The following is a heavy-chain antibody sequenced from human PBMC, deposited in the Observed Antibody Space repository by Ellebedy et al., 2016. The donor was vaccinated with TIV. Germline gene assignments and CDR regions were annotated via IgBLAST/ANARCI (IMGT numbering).Heavy chain of an antibody. J-gene: IGHJ6*02. Sequence: SETLSLTCTVSGGSISSYYWSWIRQPAGKGLEWIGRIYTSGSTNYNPSLKSRVTVSVDTSKNQFSLKLSSVTAADTAVYYCARSRHNWGFYYGMDVWGQGTTVTVSS. V-gene: IGHV4-4*07. CDR3: ARSRHNWGFYYGMDV. D-gene: IGHD7-27*01. CDR1: GGSISSYY. CDR2: IYTSGST.